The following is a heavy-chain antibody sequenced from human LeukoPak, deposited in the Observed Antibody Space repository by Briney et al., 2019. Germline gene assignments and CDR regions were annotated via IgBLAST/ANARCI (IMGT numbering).Heavy chain of an antibody. J-gene: IGHJ4*02. CDR3: ARDELDYYDSSGYYPDY. CDR1: GYTFTSYY. D-gene: IGHD3-22*01. CDR2: INPSGGST. V-gene: IGHV1-46*01. Sequence: ASVKVSCKASGYTFTSYYMHWVRQAPGQGLEWMGIINPSGGSTSYAQKFQGRVTMTRDTSTSTVYMELSSLRSEDTAVYYCARDELDYYDSSGYYPDYWGQGTLVTVSS.